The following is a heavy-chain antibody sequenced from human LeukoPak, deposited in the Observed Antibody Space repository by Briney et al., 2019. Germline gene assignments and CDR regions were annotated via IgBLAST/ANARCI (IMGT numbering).Heavy chain of an antibody. J-gene: IGHJ4*02. D-gene: IGHD6-6*01. CDR2: IYYSGNT. CDR1: GVSISSSNSY. Sequence: SSETLSLTCTVSGVSISSSNSYWGWIRQPPGKGLEWIGSIYYSGNTYYNASLKSQVSISIDTSKNQFSLRLTSVTAADTAVYYCARQLYSSSEYDYWGQGTLVTVSS. CDR3: ARQLYSSSEYDY. V-gene: IGHV4-39*01.